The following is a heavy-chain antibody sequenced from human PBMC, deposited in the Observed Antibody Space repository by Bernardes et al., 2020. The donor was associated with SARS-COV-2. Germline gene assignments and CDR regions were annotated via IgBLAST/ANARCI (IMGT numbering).Heavy chain of an antibody. D-gene: IGHD2-8*01. V-gene: IGHV4-59*08. CDR1: GSSISSHY. J-gene: IGHJ6*02. CDR3: ARHAKDCTRGVCQTYYYYAMDV. CDR2: IYYSGNT. Sequence: SETLSLTCTVSGSSISSHYWNWIRQPPEKGLEWIGYIYYSGNTNYNPSLESRVTISIDTSRNQFSLRMSSVTAADTAVYYCARHAKDCTRGVCQTYYYYAMDVWGQGTTVTVSS.